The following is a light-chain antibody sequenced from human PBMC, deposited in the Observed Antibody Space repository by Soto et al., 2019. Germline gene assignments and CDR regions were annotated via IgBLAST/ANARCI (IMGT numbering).Light chain of an antibody. CDR2: GAS. CDR1: QSVGNF. CDR3: QQYDSSPRT. J-gene: IGKJ1*01. V-gene: IGKV3-20*01. Sequence: EIVLTQSPDTLSLSPGERATLSCRASQSVGNFLVWYQQKPGQAPRLLIYGASSRTTGIPDRFSGGGSGTDFTLTISRLEPEDFAVYYCQQYDSSPRTFGQGTKVDIK.